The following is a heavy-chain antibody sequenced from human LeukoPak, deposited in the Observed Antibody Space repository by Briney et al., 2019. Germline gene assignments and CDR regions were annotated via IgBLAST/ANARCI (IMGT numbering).Heavy chain of an antibody. D-gene: IGHD3-10*01. CDR2: ISSSSSYI. CDR1: GFTFSSYA. J-gene: IGHJ4*02. Sequence: GGSLRLSCAASGFTFSSYAMSWVRQAPGKGLEWVSSISSSSSYIYYADSVKGRFTISRDNAKNSLYLQMNSLRAEDTAVYYCARDGYGSGSYSVHWGQGTLVTVSS. V-gene: IGHV3-21*01. CDR3: ARDGYGSGSYSVH.